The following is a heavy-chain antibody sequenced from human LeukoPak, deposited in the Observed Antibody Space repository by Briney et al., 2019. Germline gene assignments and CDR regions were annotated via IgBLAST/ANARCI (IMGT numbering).Heavy chain of an antibody. J-gene: IGHJ4*02. CDR1: GGSISSHY. Sequence: SETLSLTCTASGGSISSHYWSWIRQPPGKGLEWIGYIYYSGSTNYNPSLKSRVTISVDTSKNQFSLKLSSVTAADTAVYYCASNPSSSEADYFDYWGQGTLVTVSS. D-gene: IGHD6-25*01. CDR2: IYYSGST. V-gene: IGHV4-59*11. CDR3: ASNPSSSEADYFDY.